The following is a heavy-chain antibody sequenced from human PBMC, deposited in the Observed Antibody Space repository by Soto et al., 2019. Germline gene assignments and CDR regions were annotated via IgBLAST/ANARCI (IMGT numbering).Heavy chain of an antibody. CDR2: IWYDGSNK. CDR1: GFTFSSYG. Sequence: PGGSLRLSCAASGFTFSSYGMHGVRQAPGKGLEWVAVIWYDGSNKYYADSVKGRFTISRDNSKNTLYLQMNSLRAEDTAVYYSARADTLGPRGYFQHWGQGTLVTVSS. J-gene: IGHJ1*01. CDR3: ARADTLGPRGYFQH. D-gene: IGHD3-3*01. V-gene: IGHV3-33*01.